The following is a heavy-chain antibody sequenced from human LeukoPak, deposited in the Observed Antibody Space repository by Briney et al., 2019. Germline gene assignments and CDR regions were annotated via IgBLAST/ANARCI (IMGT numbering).Heavy chain of an antibody. D-gene: IGHD5-24*01. Sequence: PSETLSLTCTVSGRSFSSYYRSWIRQPPGRGLEWIGYIYYSGSTNYHSSLKSRPTISVDSYKHQFSGNQSPEPPSDTSVSYCARRGYNGRYYYYFMDVWGKGTTVTVSS. CDR1: GRSFSSYY. V-gene: IGHV4-59*01. J-gene: IGHJ6*03. CDR3: ARRGYNGRYYYYFMDV. CDR2: IYYSGST.